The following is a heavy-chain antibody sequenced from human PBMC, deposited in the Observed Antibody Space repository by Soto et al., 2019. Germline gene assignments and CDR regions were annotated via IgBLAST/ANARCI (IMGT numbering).Heavy chain of an antibody. J-gene: IGHJ4*02. CDR3: VRYCSTTLCNGVATRTFDY. D-gene: IGHD2-2*01. CDR1: GFTFSSYA. Sequence: PGGSLRLSCAPSGFTFSSYAMSWVRQAPGKGLEWVSAISGSSTYYADSVKGRFTISRDNSKDTLYLQMNSLRDEDTALYYCVRYCSTTLCNGVATRTFDYWGQGTLVTVSS. V-gene: IGHV3-23*01. CDR2: ISGSST.